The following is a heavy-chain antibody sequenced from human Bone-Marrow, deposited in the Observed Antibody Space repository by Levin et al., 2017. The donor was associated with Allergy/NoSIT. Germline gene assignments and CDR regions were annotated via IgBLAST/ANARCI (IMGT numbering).Heavy chain of an antibody. V-gene: IGHV1-24*01. D-gene: IGHD6-19*01. Sequence: GESLKISCKVSGYSLSELSIHWVRQAPGKGLEWMGGFDPEDDKMIYAQKLQGRVTMTQDSSTDTAYMEVTSLRSEDTAVYYCAKFSTGWYGDFWGQGTLVTVSS. CDR1: GYSLSELS. CDR2: FDPEDDKM. CDR3: AKFSTGWYGDF. J-gene: IGHJ4*02.